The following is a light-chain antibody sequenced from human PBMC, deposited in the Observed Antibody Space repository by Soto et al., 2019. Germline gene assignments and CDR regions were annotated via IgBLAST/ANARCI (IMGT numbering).Light chain of an antibody. Sequence: QSALTQPASVSGSPGQSITISCTGTSSDVGGYNYVSWYLHHPGKAPKLMIYDVSNRPSGVSNRFSGSKSGNTASLTISGLQAEDEADYYCSSYTSSSTLVFGGGTKVTVL. CDR1: SSDVGGYNY. CDR2: DVS. CDR3: SSYTSSSTLV. V-gene: IGLV2-14*03. J-gene: IGLJ2*01.